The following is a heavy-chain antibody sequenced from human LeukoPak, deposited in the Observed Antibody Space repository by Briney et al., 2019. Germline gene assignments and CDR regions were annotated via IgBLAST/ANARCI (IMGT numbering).Heavy chain of an antibody. V-gene: IGHV1-69*04. CDR2: IIPIIGIA. D-gene: IGHD5-18*01. CDR3: ARDPRTRLWLLKLGEYYYGIDV. CDR1: GGSFRIYA. Sequence: SGKASCHASGGSFRIYAISWVRQAPGQGLEWMGRIIPIIGIANYTQKLQGRVTITVDKSTRKAYMELSSLKYEDTGVYYCARDPRTRLWLLKLGEYYYGIDVWGQGTTVTVSS. J-gene: IGHJ6*02.